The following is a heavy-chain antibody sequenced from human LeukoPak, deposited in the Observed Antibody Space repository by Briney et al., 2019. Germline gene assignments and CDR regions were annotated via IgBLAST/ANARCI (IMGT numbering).Heavy chain of an antibody. J-gene: IGHJ4*02. D-gene: IGHD6-13*01. CDR3: ARDPPGIAASGTYY. CDR1: GFSVSNNY. V-gene: IGHV3-53*01. Sequence: GGSLRLSCAVSGFSVSNNYMNWVRQAPGKGLEWVSLIYSRGGTSYADSVKGRFTISRDSSKNTLFIQMNSLRVEDTAVYYCARDPPGIAASGTYYWGQGTLVTVSS. CDR2: IYSRGGT.